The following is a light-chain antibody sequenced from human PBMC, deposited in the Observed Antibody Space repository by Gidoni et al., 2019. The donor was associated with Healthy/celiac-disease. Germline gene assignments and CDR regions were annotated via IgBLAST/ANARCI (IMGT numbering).Light chain of an antibody. CDR2: EVS. J-gene: IGLJ3*02. CDR3: SSYTSSSPRV. V-gene: IGLV2-14*01. Sequence: QSALTQTASVSGAPGQSITISCTGTSSDVGGYNYVSWYQQHPGKAPKLMIYEVSNRPSGVSNRFSGSKSGNTASLTISGLQAEDEADYYCSSYTSSSPRVFGGGTKLTVL. CDR1: SSDVGGYNY.